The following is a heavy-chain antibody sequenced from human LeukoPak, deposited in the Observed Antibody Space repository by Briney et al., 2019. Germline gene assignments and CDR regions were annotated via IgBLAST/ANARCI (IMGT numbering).Heavy chain of an antibody. CDR3: ARNYLFDTHDY. V-gene: IGHV3-7*01. Sequence: GGSLRLSCAASGFTFSSYWMNWLRQAPGKGLEWVANIKQNGDEKYYVDSVKGRFTISRDNAKNSLYLQMNSLRAEDTAVYYCARNYLFDTHDYWGQGTLVIVSS. CDR2: IKQNGDEK. CDR1: GFTFSSYW. D-gene: IGHD2-2*02. J-gene: IGHJ4*02.